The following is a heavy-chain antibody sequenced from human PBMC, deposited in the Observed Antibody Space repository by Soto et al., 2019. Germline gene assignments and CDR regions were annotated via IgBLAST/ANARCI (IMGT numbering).Heavy chain of an antibody. CDR1: GDYISSHY. CDR3: ARPKGITPAVSYVNL. Sequence: QVQLQESGPGLVKPSETLSLTCTVSGDYISSHYWSWIRQPPGKGLEWIGYVYHSGKTDSNPSLKSRVTISMDPSNSQISPCLAAVTAAPTAVYYCARPKGITPAVSYVNLWCRGNLVTVSS. J-gene: IGHJ2*01. V-gene: IGHV4-59*08. CDR2: VYHSGKT. D-gene: IGHD6-13*01.